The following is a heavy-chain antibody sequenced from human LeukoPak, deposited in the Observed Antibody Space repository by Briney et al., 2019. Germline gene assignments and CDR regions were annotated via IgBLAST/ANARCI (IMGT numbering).Heavy chain of an antibody. D-gene: IGHD2-2*02. CDR3: AKCSLTCYRGSFDI. V-gene: IGHV3-23*01. J-gene: IGHJ3*02. Sequence: GGSLRLSCAASGFIFSSYSMTWVRQIPGRGRESVSVISASGGTTDYADSLRGRFTISRDNSKTTLYLQMNSLRVEDTAIYYCAKCSLTCYRGSFDIWGQGTTVTVSS. CDR1: GFIFSSYS. CDR2: ISASGGTT.